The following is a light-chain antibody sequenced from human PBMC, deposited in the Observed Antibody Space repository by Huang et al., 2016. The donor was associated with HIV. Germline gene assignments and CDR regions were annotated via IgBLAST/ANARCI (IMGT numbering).Light chain of an antibody. V-gene: IGKV2-24*01. CDR1: QSLVHSDGNTY. CDR3: MQATQFQFN. J-gene: IGKJ3*01. Sequence: DIVMTQTPLSSPVTLGPSSSISCRSSQSLVHSDGNTYLSWLHQRPGQPPRLLIYKVCERFSGGTNRCRGSGAGTDSTLKINKVQPEDGGVDYCMQATQFQFNFGPGTELDLK. CDR2: KVC.